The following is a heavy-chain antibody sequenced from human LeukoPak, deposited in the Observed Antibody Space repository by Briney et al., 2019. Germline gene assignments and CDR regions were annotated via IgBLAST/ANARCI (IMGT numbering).Heavy chain of an antibody. CDR3: AKDQVVGATYYYYYMDV. CDR1: GFTFSSYW. J-gene: IGHJ6*03. Sequence: GGSLRLSGAASGFTFSSYWMSLVRQAPGKGLEWVAFIRYDGSNKYYADSVKGRFTISRDNSKNTLYLQMNSLRAEDTAVYYCAKDQVVGATYYYYYMDVWGKGTTVTVSS. V-gene: IGHV3-30*02. CDR2: IRYDGSNK. D-gene: IGHD1-26*01.